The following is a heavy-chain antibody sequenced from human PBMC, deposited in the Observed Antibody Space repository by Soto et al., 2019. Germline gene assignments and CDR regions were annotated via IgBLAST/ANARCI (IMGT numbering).Heavy chain of an antibody. V-gene: IGHV1-69*06. CDR1: GGLISKYS. J-gene: IGHJ4*01. CDR3: ATIRVRGGPLRFED. D-gene: IGHD5-12*01. Sequence: QVQLVQSGAEVRKPGSSVKVSCKTSGGLISKYSFNWVRQAPGQGLEWMGGVLPISGSTDYAQKFQVRLTITAHRSTRTVYMELSRLRSDDTANYYCATIRVRGGPLRFEDGGQGMLISVSS. CDR2: VLPISGST.